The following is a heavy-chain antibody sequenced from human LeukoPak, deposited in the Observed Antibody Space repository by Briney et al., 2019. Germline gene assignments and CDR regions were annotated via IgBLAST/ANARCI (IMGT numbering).Heavy chain of an antibody. Sequence: ASVKVSCKASGYTFTDYYMHWVRQAPGQGLEWMGWINPSSGGTNYAQKFQGRVTMTRDTSVSTAYMELSRLRSDDTAVYYCAREPDSSGWYGQNFWGQGTLVTVSS. D-gene: IGHD6-19*01. CDR2: INPSSGGT. V-gene: IGHV1-2*02. J-gene: IGHJ4*02. CDR3: AREPDSSGWYGQNF. CDR1: GYTFTDYY.